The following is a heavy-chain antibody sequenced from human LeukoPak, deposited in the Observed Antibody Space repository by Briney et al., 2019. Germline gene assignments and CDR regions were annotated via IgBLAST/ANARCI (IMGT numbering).Heavy chain of an antibody. J-gene: IGHJ3*02. Sequence: GASVKVSCKASGGTFSSYAISWVRQAPGQGLXXXXXXXXNSGGTNYAQKFXXRVTMTRDTSISTAYMELSRLRSDDTAVYYCARAMETVVVVAATGAFDIWGQGTMVTVSS. CDR3: ARAMETVVVVAATGAFDI. CDR2: XXXNSGGT. D-gene: IGHD2-15*01. V-gene: IGHV1-2*02. CDR1: GGTFSSYA.